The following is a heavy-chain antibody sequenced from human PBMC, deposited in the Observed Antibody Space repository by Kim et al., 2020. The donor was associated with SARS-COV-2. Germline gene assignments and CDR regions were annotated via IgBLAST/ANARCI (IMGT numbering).Heavy chain of an antibody. V-gene: IGHV4-4*02. CDR2: IYNGGST. CDR1: GGSISSYNW. D-gene: IGHD3-16*02. CDR3: AREYYDYVWGGYRLDYF. J-gene: IGHJ4*01. Sequence: SETLSLTCAVSGGSISSYNWCRCLQPPRKRLEWWIGIIYNGGSTYYKPSLKSRVTISVDKSKNQLSLQMCSVTAEDPAVYYCAREYYDYVWGGYRLDYF.